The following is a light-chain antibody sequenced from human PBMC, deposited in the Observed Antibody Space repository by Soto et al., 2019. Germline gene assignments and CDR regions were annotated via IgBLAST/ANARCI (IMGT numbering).Light chain of an antibody. J-gene: IGKJ5*01. Sequence: DIVLTQSPATLSLSPGDRVTLSCRASQTVGRFLSWYQHSPGQGPRLLVYDASNRSTGVPARFSGSGSETDFTLTISSLATEDFAVYYCQQRLHWPITFGQGTRLEIK. CDR3: QQRLHWPIT. CDR2: DAS. CDR1: QTVGRF. V-gene: IGKV3-11*01.